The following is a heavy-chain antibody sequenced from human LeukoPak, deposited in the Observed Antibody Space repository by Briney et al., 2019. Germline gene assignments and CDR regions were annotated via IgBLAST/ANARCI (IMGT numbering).Heavy chain of an antibody. V-gene: IGHV3-74*01. J-gene: IGHJ4*02. D-gene: IGHD3-10*01. CDR1: GFTLSSYW. Sequence: GGSLRLSCAGSGFTLSSYWMHWVRQGPGKGLVWVSRIYSEGSRTTYADSVRGRFTISGDNAKNTLYLQMNSLRAEDTAVYYCAKARGLAYFDYWGQGTLVTVSS. CDR2: IYSEGSRT. CDR3: AKARGLAYFDY.